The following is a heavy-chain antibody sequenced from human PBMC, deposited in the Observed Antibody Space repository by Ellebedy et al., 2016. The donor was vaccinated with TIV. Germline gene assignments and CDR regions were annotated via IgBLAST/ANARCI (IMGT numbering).Heavy chain of an antibody. D-gene: IGHD2-15*01. V-gene: IGHV4-34*01. Sequence: MPSETLSLTCAVYGGSFSGYYWSWIRQPPGKGLEWIGEINHSGSTNYNLSLKSRVTISVDTSKNQFSLKLSSVTAADTAVYYCARVRGVVVAAIDYWGQGTLVTVSS. CDR2: INHSGST. J-gene: IGHJ4*02. CDR3: ARVRGVVVAAIDY. CDR1: GGSFSGYY.